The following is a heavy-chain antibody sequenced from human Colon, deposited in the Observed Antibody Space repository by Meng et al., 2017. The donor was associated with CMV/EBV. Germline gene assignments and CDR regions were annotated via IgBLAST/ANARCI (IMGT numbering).Heavy chain of an antibody. D-gene: IGHD5-12*01. CDR3: ARGYDSARALYYDGMDV. V-gene: IGHV3-21*01. CDR2: ISSSSRNI. J-gene: IGHJ6*02. Sequence: GGSLRLSCAASGFALSPYYMNWVRQAPGKGLEWVSSISSSSRNIYYADSVRGRFTISRDNAENSLYLQMNNLIADDTAIYYCARGYDSARALYYDGMDVWGQGTTVTV. CDR1: GFALSPYY.